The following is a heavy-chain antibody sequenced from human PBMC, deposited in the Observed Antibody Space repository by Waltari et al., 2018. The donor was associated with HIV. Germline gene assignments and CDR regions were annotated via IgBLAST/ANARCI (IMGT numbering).Heavy chain of an antibody. D-gene: IGHD3-10*01. CDR2: INAGKGNT. V-gene: IGHV1-3*01. CDR1: GYTFTSYA. J-gene: IGHJ5*02. Sequence: QVQLVQSGAEVKKPGASVKVSCKASGYTFTSYAMHWVRQAPGQGLEWMGWINAGKGNTKNSQKFQGRVTITRDTSASTAYMELSSLRSEDTAVYYCARGAVYYYGSGGGNWFDPWGQGTLVTVSS. CDR3: ARGAVYYYGSGGGNWFDP.